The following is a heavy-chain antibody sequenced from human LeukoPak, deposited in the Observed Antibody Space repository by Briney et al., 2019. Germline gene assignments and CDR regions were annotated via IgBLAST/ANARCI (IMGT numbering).Heavy chain of an antibody. J-gene: IGHJ4*02. V-gene: IGHV3-48*02. CDR3: ARDSSGPLGY. D-gene: IGHD3-22*01. Sequence: GGSLRLSCAASGFTFSSYSMNWVRQAPGKGLEWVSYISSSSSTIYYADSVKGRFTISRGNAKNSLYLQMNRLRDEDTAVYFCARDSSGPLGYWGQGTLVTVSS. CDR2: ISSSSSTI. CDR1: GFTFSSYS.